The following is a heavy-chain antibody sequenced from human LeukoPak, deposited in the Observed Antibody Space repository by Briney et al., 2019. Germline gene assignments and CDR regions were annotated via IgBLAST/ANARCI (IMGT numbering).Heavy chain of an antibody. V-gene: IGHV3-53*01. J-gene: IGHJ4*02. Sequence: GSLRLSCAASGFTVRDTYMIWVRQAPGKGLEWVSIIYSGGSTDYTDSVKGRFTTSRDNSKNTLYLQMNSLRAEDTAVYYCARLAVPAAPFDSWGQGTLVTVSS. CDR1: GFTVRDTY. CDR3: ARLAVPAAPFDS. D-gene: IGHD2-2*01. CDR2: IYSGGST.